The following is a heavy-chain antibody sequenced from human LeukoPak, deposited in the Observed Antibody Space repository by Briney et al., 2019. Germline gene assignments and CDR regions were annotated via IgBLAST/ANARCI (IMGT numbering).Heavy chain of an antibody. CDR2: ISSSSSYI. CDR1: GFTFSSYS. V-gene: IGHV3-21*01. D-gene: IGHD2-21*01. Sequence: GGSLRLSCAASGFTFSSYSMNWVRQAPGKGLEWVSSISSSSSYIYYADSVKGRFTISRDNAKNSLYLQMNSLRAEDTAVYYCARDLFALNGDFDYWGQGTLVTVSS. J-gene: IGHJ4*02. CDR3: ARDLFALNGDFDY.